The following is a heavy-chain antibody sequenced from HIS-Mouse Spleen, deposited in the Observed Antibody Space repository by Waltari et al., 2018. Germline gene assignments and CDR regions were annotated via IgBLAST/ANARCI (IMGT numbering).Heavy chain of an antibody. CDR3: ARGHDYSNYFDY. Sequence: QVQLVQSGAEVKKPGASVKVSCKASGYTFPSYDIKWVRQATGQGLEWMGWMNPNSGNTGYAQKFQGRVTMTRNTSISTAYMELSSLRSEDTAVYYCARGHDYSNYFDYWGQGTLVTVSS. J-gene: IGHJ4*02. D-gene: IGHD4-4*01. V-gene: IGHV1-8*01. CDR2: MNPNSGNT. CDR1: GYTFPSYD.